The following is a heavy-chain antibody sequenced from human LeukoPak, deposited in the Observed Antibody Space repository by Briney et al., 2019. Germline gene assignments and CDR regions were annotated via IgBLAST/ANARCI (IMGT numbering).Heavy chain of an antibody. CDR3: ARLYEYYYYMDV. CDR1: GGSVSDYY. Sequence: SETLSLTCTISGGSVSDYYWSWIRQSPGKGLEWIGYIYHTGSTSYSPSLKSRVTISADTSQNQFSLKLSSVTAADTAVYYCARLYEYYYYMDVWGKGTTVTVSS. CDR2: IYHTGST. J-gene: IGHJ6*03. D-gene: IGHD2-2*02. V-gene: IGHV4-59*02.